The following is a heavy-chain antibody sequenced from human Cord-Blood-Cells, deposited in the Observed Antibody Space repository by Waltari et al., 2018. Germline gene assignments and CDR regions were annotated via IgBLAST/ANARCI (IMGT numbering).Heavy chain of an antibody. CDR1: GFTFSSYG. V-gene: IGHV3-30*02. J-gene: IGHJ4*02. CDR3: AGNSGYDTAFDY. D-gene: IGHD5-12*01. Sequence: QVQLVESGGGVVQPGGSLRLSCAASGFTFSSYGMHWVRQAPGKGREWVAFIRYDGSKKYYADSVKGRFTISRDNSKNTLYLQMNSLRAEDTAVYYCAGNSGYDTAFDYWGQGTLVTVSS. CDR2: IRYDGSKK.